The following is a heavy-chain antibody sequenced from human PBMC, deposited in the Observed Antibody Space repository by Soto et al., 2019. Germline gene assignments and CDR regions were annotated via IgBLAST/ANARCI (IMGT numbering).Heavy chain of an antibody. D-gene: IGHD2-2*03. Sequence: EVKLVESGGGLVQPGGSLRLSXAASGFTFSPYWMSWVRQAPGKGLEWVAIIKDDGGDEHYLEAVRGRXXXXRXXXXXXXXXXXXXXXXXDTAXYXXAGGXGWISXXWGQ. J-gene: IGHJ1*01. CDR2: IKDDGGDE. CDR1: GFTFSPYW. CDR3: AGGXGWISXX. V-gene: IGHV3-7*02.